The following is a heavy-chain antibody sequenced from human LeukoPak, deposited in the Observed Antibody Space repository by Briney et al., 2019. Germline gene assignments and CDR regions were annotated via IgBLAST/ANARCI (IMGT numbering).Heavy chain of an antibody. CDR3: ARSGSGYNPIDF. V-gene: IGHV1-18*01. Sequence: ASVKVSFTASGYTFSSSGISWVRQAPGQGLEWMGWISPYNDDTRYEQTLQGRVTMTTDTSTSTVYMELRSLRSDDTAVYYCARSGSGYNPIDFWGQGTRVTVSS. J-gene: IGHJ4*02. CDR1: GYTFSSSG. CDR2: ISPYNDDT. D-gene: IGHD5-12*01.